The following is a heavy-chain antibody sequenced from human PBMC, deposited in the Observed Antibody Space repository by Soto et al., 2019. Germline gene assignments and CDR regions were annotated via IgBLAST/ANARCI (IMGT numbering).Heavy chain of an antibody. CDR2: IYYSGGT. CDR1: GGSVSSGSYY. D-gene: IGHD6-13*01. V-gene: IGHV4-61*01. CDR3: VTSYGNAWYTF. Sequence: PSETLSLTCTVSGGSVSSGSYYWSWIRQPPGKGLEWIGYIYYSGGTNYNPSLKSRLTISVDTSKNQFTLQLTSVTVEDTAVYYGVTSYGNAWYTFWGQGTQVTVSS. J-gene: IGHJ4*02.